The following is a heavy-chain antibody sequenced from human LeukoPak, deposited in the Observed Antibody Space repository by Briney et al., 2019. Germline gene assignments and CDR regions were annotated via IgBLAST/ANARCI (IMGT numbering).Heavy chain of an antibody. CDR3: AREAPVDNFDY. CDR1: GFTFSSYS. V-gene: IGHV3-21*01. Sequence: GGSLRLSCAASGFTFSSYSMNWVRQAPGKGLEWVSSISSSSSYIYYADSVKGRFTISRGNAKNSLYLQMNSLRAEDTAVYYCAREAPVDNFDYWGQGTLVTVSS. J-gene: IGHJ4*02. CDR2: ISSSSSYI. D-gene: IGHD3/OR15-3a*01.